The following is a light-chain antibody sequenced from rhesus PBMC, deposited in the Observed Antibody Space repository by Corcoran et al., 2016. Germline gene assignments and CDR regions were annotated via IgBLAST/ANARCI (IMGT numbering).Light chain of an antibody. J-gene: IGKJ2*01. V-gene: IGKV1-94*01. CDR3: LQDYTTPYS. Sequence: DIQMTQSPSSLSASVGDRVTVTCRASQGINKELSWYQQKPGKVPTLLIYAASSLEPGVSSRFSGSGSGTDFTLTINSLQPEDVATYYCLQDYTTPYSFGQGTKVEIK. CDR2: AAS. CDR1: QGINKE.